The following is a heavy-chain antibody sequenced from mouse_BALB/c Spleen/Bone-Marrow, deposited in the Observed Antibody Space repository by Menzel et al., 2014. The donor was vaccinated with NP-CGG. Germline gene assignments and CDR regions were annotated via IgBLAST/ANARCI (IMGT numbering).Heavy chain of an antibody. CDR2: IYPGDGST. D-gene: IGHD1-1*01. CDR3: ARWNYGSRRGFDY. J-gene: IGHJ2*01. CDR1: GYTFTSCD. V-gene: IGHV1S56*01. Sequence: QVQLKESGPELVKPGALVKISCRASGYTFTSCDINWVKQRPGQGLVWIGWIYPGDGSTYYNEKFKGKATLTADNSSSTAYMQLSSLTSENSAVYFCARWNYGSRRGFDYWGQGTTLTVSS.